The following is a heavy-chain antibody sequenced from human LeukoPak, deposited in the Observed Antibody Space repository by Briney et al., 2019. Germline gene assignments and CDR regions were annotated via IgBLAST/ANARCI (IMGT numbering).Heavy chain of an antibody. D-gene: IGHD6-13*01. Sequence: GGSLRLSCAASGFSFSMYSMAWVRQAPGKGLEWVSVINDRGGYIQDADSVKGRFTISRDNYQNTLFLQMNSLRAEDTAVYYCVRERHRGIDVGDDFDYWGQGTLVTVSS. CDR2: INDRGGYI. J-gene: IGHJ4*02. CDR3: VRERHRGIDVGDDFDY. CDR1: GFSFSMYS. V-gene: IGHV3-23*01.